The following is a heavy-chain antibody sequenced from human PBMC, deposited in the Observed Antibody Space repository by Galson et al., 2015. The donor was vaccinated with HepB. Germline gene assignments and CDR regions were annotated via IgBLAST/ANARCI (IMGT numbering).Heavy chain of an antibody. CDR3: ARGLISPGNCDY. Sequence: SLRLSCAASGFTVSGNHMSWVRQAPGKGLEWVSVIYSDGSTFYADSVKGRFNISRDNSKDTLYLQMSSLRAEDTAVYYCARGLISPGNCDYWGQGTLVTVSS. V-gene: IGHV3-66*01. D-gene: IGHD2-8*01. CDR2: IYSDGST. CDR1: GFTVSGNH. J-gene: IGHJ4*02.